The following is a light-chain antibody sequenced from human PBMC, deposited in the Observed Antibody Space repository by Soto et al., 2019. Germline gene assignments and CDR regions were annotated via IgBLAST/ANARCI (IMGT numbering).Light chain of an antibody. V-gene: IGKV1-9*01. CDR3: QQLNSYPPYT. CDR2: AAS. Sequence: GARVTITCRASQGISSYLAWYQQKPGKAPKLLIYAASTLQSGVPSRFSGSGSGTEFTLTISSLQPEDFATYYCQQLNSYPPYTFGQGTKLEIK. J-gene: IGKJ2*01. CDR1: QGISSY.